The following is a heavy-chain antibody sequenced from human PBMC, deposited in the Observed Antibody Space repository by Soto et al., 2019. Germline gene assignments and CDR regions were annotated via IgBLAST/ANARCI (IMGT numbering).Heavy chain of an antibody. D-gene: IGHD6-13*01. CDR3: ARQRDGQAASNSYYYYMDV. V-gene: IGHV5-51*01. J-gene: IGHJ6*03. CDR2: IYPGDSDT. CDR1: GYSFTSYW. Sequence: PGESLKISCKGSGYSFTSYWIGWVRQMPGKGLEWMGIIYPGDSDTRYSPSFQGQVTISADKSISTAYLQWSSLKASDTAMYYCARQRDGQAASNSYYYYMDVWGKGTTVTVSS.